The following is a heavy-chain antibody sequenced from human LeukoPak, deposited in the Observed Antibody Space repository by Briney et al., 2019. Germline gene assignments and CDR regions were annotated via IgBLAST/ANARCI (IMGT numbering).Heavy chain of an antibody. CDR3: ARGPRDWHNL. Sequence: ASVKVSCKASGGTFSSYAISWVRQAPGQGLEWMGGIIPIFGTANYAQKFQGRVTITTDESTSTAYMELSSLRSEDTAVYYCARGPRDWHNLWGQGTLVTVSS. CDR2: IIPIFGTA. J-gene: IGHJ4*02. V-gene: IGHV1-69*05. CDR1: GGTFSSYA. D-gene: IGHD5-24*01.